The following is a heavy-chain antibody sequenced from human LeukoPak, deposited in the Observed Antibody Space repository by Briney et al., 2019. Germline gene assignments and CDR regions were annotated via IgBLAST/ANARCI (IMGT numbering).Heavy chain of an antibody. V-gene: IGHV4-59*08. D-gene: IGHD6-19*01. CDR1: GGSISGYY. CDR2: ISYSGST. Sequence: PPETLSLTCTVSGGSISGYYWSWIWQPPGKGLEWIGYISYSGSTNHNPSLKSRVSISVDTSKNQFSLNLNSVTAADTAVFYCARHGSGWSFDYWGQGTLVTVSS. CDR3: ARHGSGWSFDY. J-gene: IGHJ4*02.